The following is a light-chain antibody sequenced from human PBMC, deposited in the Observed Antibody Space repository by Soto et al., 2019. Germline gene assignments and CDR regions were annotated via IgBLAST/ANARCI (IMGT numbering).Light chain of an antibody. CDR3: QQRSNWPPS. CDR2: DAS. CDR1: QSVSSY. V-gene: IGKV3-11*01. J-gene: IGKJ4*01. Sequence: ESVLSQSPATLCLSPGERATLSCRASQSVSSYLAWYQQKPGQAPRLLIYDASNRATGIPARFSGSGSGTDFTLTISSLEPEDFAVYYCQQRSNWPPSFGGGTKVDIK.